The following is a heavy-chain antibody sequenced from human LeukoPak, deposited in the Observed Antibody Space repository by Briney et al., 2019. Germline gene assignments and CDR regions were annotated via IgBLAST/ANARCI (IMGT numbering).Heavy chain of an antibody. CDR1: GGSISSYY. J-gene: IGHJ4*02. V-gene: IGHV4-4*07. Sequence: SETLSLTCTVSGGSISSYYWSWIRQPAGKGLEWIGRIYTSGSTNYNPSLKSRVTMSVDTSKNQFSLKLSSVNTADTAVYYCARGGGYCSGGSCYGYWGQGTLVTVSS. CDR2: IYTSGST. D-gene: IGHD2-15*01. CDR3: ARGGGYCSGGSCYGY.